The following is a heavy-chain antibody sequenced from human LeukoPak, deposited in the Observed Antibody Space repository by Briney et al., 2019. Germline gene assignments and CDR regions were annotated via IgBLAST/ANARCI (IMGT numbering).Heavy chain of an antibody. CDR3: ARTLITSGGANFDY. J-gene: IGHJ4*02. CDR2: INPNGGST. CDR1: GYTFTNYY. D-gene: IGHD3-16*01. Sequence: ASVKVSCKASGYTFTNYYMHWVRQAPGQGLEWMGIINPNGGSTTYTQKLQGRVTMTRDTSTTTVYMELSSLRPEDTAVYYCARTLITSGGANFDYWGQGTLVIVSS. V-gene: IGHV1-46*04.